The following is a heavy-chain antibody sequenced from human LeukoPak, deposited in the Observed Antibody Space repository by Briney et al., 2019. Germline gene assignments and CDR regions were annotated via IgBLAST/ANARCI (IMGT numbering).Heavy chain of an antibody. CDR1: GDSVSRTSAS. D-gene: IGHD6-19*01. CDR2: TYYRTMWYS. J-gene: IGHJ4*02. V-gene: IGHV6-1*01. CDR3: TRGGVGMTVALFDQ. Sequence: SQTLSLTCAISGDSVSRTSASWNWVRQSPSRGLEWLGRTYYRTMWYSDSALSMKGRIIVNPDTSKNRISLQLTSVTPEDTALYYCTRGGVGMTVALFDQWGQGTPVTVSS.